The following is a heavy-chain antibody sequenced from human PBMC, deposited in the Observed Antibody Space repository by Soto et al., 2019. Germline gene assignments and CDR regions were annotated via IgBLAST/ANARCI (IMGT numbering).Heavy chain of an antibody. CDR2: IYPGDSDT. V-gene: IGHV5-51*01. CDR3: AGYCSSTSCRNAFDI. D-gene: IGHD2-2*01. CDR1: GYSFTSYW. Sequence: ESLKISCKGSGYSFTSYWIGWVRQMPGKGLEWMGIIYPGDSDTRYSPSFQGQVTISADKSISTAYLQWSSLKASDTAMCYCAGYCSSTSCRNAFDIWGQGTMVTVSS. J-gene: IGHJ3*02.